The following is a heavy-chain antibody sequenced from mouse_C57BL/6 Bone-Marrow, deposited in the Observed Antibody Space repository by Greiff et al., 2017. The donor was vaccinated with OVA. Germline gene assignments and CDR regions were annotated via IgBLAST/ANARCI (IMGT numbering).Heavy chain of an antibody. CDR2: ISSGGSYT. J-gene: IGHJ4*01. CDR1: GFTFSSYG. V-gene: IGHV5-6*01. CDR3: ARRDYGYAMDY. D-gene: IGHD2-4*01. Sequence: EVQRVESGGDLVKPGGSLKLSCAASGFTFSSYGMSWVRQTPDKRLEWVATISSGGSYTYYPDSVKGRITISRDNAKNTLYLQMSSLKSEDTAMYYCARRDYGYAMDYWGQGTSVTVSS.